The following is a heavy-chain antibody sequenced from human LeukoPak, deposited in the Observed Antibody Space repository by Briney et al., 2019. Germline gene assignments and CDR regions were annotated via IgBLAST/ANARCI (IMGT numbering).Heavy chain of an antibody. CDR2: ISAYNGNT. CDR3: ARVAGSGWYRDFDY. V-gene: IGHV1-18*04. D-gene: IGHD6-19*01. J-gene: IGHJ4*02. CDR1: GYTFTSYR. Sequence: GASVKVSCKASGYTFTSYRSSWVRQAPGQGLAWMGWISAYNGNTNYAQKLQGRVTMTTDTSTGTAYMELRSLRSDDTAVYYCARVAGSGWYRDFDYWGQGTLVTVSS.